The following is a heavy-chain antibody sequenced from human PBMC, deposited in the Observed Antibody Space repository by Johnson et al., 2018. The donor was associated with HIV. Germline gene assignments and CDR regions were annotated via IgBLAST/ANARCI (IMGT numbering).Heavy chain of an antibody. CDR3: AKAPRPPGAFDI. V-gene: IGHV3-23*04. Sequence: VQLVESGGGLVQPGGSLRLSCAASGFTFSSYAMSWVRQAPGKGLEWVSIISGSGGSTYYADSVKGRFTISRDNSKNTLYLKMNSLRAEDTAVYYCAKAPRPPGAFDIWGQGTMVTVSS. CDR1: GFTFSSYA. J-gene: IGHJ3*02. CDR2: ISGSGGST.